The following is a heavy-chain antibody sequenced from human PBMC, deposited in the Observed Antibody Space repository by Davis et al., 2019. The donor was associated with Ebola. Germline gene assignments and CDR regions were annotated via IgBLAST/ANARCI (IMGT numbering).Heavy chain of an antibody. CDR1: GGSISTNNW. CDR3: ARGFWGAARLVDY. V-gene: IGHV4/OR15-8*02. J-gene: IGHJ4*02. D-gene: IGHD6-6*01. CDR2: IHHLGNG. Sequence: SETLSLTCDVSGGSISTNNWWSWVRQPPGKGLEWIGDIHHLGNGNYKPSLKTRLTISLDKSKNQVSLKLSSVTAADTAVYYCARGFWGAARLVDYWGQGTLVTVSS.